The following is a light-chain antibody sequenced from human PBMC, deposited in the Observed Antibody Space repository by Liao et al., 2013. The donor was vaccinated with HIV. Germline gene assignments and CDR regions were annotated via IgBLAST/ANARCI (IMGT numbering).Light chain of an antibody. J-gene: IGLJ2*01. Sequence: SYALTQTPSVSVSPGQTASIACSGHTLGEKSVSWYQQRPGQSPVLVIYENAKRPSGIPERFSGSNSGSTATLTISGTQAMDDADYFCQAWDSSAAVVFGGGTKLTVL. CDR3: QAWDSSAAVV. V-gene: IGLV3-1*01. CDR1: TLGEKS. CDR2: ENA.